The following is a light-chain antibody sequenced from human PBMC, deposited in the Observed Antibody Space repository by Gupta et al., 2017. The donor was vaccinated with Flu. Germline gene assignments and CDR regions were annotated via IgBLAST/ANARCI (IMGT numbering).Light chain of an antibody. Sequence: QTVVNQEPSVSVSPGGIVTRTCCFGSAPVSTSYLPSWYHQTPGQTPRTLIYNTNPRAFGVPDRFSGSILGNKAALTITGAQREDESDYYCVLWMCSGTWVFGGGTKVTVV. CDR2: NTN. CDR1: SAPVSTSYL. CDR3: VLWMCSGTWV. V-gene: IGLV8-61*01. J-gene: IGLJ3*02.